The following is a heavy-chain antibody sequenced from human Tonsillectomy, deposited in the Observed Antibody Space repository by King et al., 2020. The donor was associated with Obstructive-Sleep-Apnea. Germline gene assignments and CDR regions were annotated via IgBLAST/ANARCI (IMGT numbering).Heavy chain of an antibody. CDR2: ISWNSGSI. J-gene: IGHJ6*02. CDR1: GFTFDDYA. Sequence: VQLVESGGGLVQPGRSLRLSCAASGFTFDDYAMHWVRQAPGKGLEWVSGISWNSGSIGYADSVKGRFTISRDNAKNSLYLQMKSLRAEDTALYYCAKDSAPNYFYGMDVWGQGTTVTVSS. CDR3: AKDSAPNYFYGMDV. V-gene: IGHV3-9*01.